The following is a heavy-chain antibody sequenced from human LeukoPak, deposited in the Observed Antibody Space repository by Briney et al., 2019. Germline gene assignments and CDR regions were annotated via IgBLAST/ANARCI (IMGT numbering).Heavy chain of an antibody. J-gene: IGHJ4*02. CDR2: LAAASGTR. CDR3: AKDKVPDGKWDIDY. Sequence: GGSLRLSCAASGFLFSTYTVNWVRQAPGQGLEWVAALAAASGTRYYANSVKGRFAISRDNSKNTVFLQMNSLRVEDTAVYYCAKDKVPDGKWDIDYWGQGTLVTVSS. CDR1: GFLFSTYT. D-gene: IGHD1-26*01. V-gene: IGHV3-23*01.